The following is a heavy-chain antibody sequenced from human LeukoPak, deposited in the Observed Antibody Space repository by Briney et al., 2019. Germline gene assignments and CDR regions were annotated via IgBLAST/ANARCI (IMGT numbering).Heavy chain of an antibody. J-gene: IGHJ5*02. D-gene: IGHD3-3*01. CDR2: IYHSGST. CDR1: GGSFSGYS. CDR3: ARGTYDFWSGYTDWFDP. Sequence: SETLSLTCAVYGGSFSGYSWSWIRQPPGKGLEWIGYIYHSGSTYYNPSLKSRVTISVDRSKNQFSLKLSSVTAADTAVYYCARGTYDFWSGYTDWFDPWGQGTLVTVSS. V-gene: IGHV4-30-2*01.